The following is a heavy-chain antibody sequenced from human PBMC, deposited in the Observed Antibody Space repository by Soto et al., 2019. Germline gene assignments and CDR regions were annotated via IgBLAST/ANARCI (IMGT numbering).Heavy chain of an antibody. D-gene: IGHD1-26*01. J-gene: IGHJ5*02. CDR2: IDPSDSYT. V-gene: IGHV5-10-1*01. CDR1: GYSFTSYW. Sequence: PGEAVKISCKGSGYSFTSYWISWVRQMPGKGLEWMGRIDPSDSYTNYSPSFQGHVTISADQSISTAYLQWSSLTAPDPAMYYCARQKKGSGHSYHWGQGTLVTVS. CDR3: ARQKKGSGHSYH.